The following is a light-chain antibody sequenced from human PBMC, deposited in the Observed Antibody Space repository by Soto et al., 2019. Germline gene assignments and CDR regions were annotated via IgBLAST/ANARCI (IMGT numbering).Light chain of an antibody. CDR2: GAS. CDR1: QSVSSSY. J-gene: IGKJ1*01. Sequence: EIVLTQSPGTLSLSPGERATLSCRASQSVSSSYLAWYQQKPGQAPRLLIHGASSRATGIPDRFSGSGSGTDFTLTSSSLEPEDFAVYYCQQYGSSPTWTFGQGTKVEIK. CDR3: QQYGSSPTWT. V-gene: IGKV3-20*01.